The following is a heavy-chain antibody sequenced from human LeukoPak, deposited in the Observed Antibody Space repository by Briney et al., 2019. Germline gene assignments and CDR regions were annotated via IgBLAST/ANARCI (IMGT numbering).Heavy chain of an antibody. D-gene: IGHD3-22*01. CDR2: IKSKTDGGTT. CDR3: FGSHYYDSSGYGYDY. J-gene: IGHJ4*02. CDR1: GFTFSNAW. Sequence: PGGSLRLSCAASGFTFSNAWMSWVRQAPGKGLEWVGRIKSKTDGGTTDYAAPVKGRFTISRDDSKNTLYLQMNSLKTEDTAVYNCFGSHYYDSSGYGYDYWGQGTLVTVSS. V-gene: IGHV3-15*01.